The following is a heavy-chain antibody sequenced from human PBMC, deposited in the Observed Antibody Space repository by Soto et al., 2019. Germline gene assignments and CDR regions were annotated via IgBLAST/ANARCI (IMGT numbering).Heavy chain of an antibody. D-gene: IGHD6-13*01. J-gene: IGHJ4*02. V-gene: IGHV3-30*18. CDR1: GFTFSSYG. Sequence: QVQLVESGGGVVQPGRSLRLSCAASGFTFSSYGMHWVRQAPGKGLEWVAVISYDGSNKYYADSVKGRFTISRDNSKNTLYLQMNSLRAEDTAVYYCAKISSSWVDYWGQGTLVTVSS. CDR2: ISYDGSNK. CDR3: AKISSSWVDY.